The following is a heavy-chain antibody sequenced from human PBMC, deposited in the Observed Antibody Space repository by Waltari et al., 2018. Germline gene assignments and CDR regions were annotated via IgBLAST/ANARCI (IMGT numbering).Heavy chain of an antibody. CDR1: GFSIRSGDY. CDR3: AKRGGTSPFGY. J-gene: IGHJ4*02. CDR2: LHHSGST. Sequence: QVQLQESGSGLVRPSETLSLTCSVSGFSIRSGDYWGWLRQPPGKGLEWIATLHHSGSTYYSPSLKSRATISVDTSKNQFSLKMTSVTAADTAVYYCAKRGGTSPFGYWGQGTLVTVSS. D-gene: IGHD3-10*01. V-gene: IGHV4-38-2*02.